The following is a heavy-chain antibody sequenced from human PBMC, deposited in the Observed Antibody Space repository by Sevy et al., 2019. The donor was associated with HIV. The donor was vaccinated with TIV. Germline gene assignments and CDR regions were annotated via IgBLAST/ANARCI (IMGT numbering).Heavy chain of an antibody. CDR1: GYSISSGYY. J-gene: IGHJ1*01. CDR3: ARVGETHEGAEYFQH. Sequence: SETLSLTCAVSGYSISSGYYWGWIRQPPGKGLEWIGSIYHSGSTYYNPSLKSRVTISVDTSKNQFSLKLSSVTAADTAVYYCARVGETHEGAEYFQHWGQGTLVTVSS. V-gene: IGHV4-38-2*01. D-gene: IGHD3-10*01. CDR2: IYHSGST.